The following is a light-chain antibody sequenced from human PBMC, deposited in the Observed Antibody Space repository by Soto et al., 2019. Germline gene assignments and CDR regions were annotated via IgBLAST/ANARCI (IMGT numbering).Light chain of an antibody. CDR2: DAS. CDR1: QSVSSY. J-gene: IGKJ5*01. CDR3: QQRSNWPPEIT. Sequence: EIVLTQPKATLSLSPGRGATIYCSCSQSVSSYLAWYQQKPGQAPRLLIYDASNRATGIPARFSGSGSGTDFTLTISSLEPEDFAVYYCQQRSNWPPEITFGQGTRLEI. V-gene: IGKV3-11*01.